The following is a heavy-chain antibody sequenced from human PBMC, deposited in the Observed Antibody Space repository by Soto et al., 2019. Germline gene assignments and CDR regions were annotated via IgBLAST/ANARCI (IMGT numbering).Heavy chain of an antibody. CDR3: ASRWARCGWYLWFDP. Sequence: EVQLLESGGGLVQPGGSLRLSCAASGFTFSSYAMSWVRQAPGKGLEWVSAIIGSGGSTYYADSVKGRFTISRDNPKNTLYLQMNSLRAEDTAVYYCASRWARCGWYLWFDPWGQGTLVTVSS. J-gene: IGHJ5*02. V-gene: IGHV3-23*01. CDR1: GFTFSSYA. CDR2: IIGSGGST. D-gene: IGHD6-19*01.